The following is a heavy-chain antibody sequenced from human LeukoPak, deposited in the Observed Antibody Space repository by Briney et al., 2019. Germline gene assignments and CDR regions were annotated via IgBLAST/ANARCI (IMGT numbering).Heavy chain of an antibody. V-gene: IGHV4-34*01. D-gene: IGHD6-13*01. Sequence: SETLSLTCAVYGGSFSGYYWSWIRQPPGKGLEWIGEINHSGSTNYNPSLKSRVTISVDTPKNQFSLKLSSVTAADTAVYYCARGYPAAAGTRARRVFDYWGQGTLVTVSS. CDR2: INHSGST. J-gene: IGHJ4*02. CDR1: GGSFSGYY. CDR3: ARGYPAAAGTRARRVFDY.